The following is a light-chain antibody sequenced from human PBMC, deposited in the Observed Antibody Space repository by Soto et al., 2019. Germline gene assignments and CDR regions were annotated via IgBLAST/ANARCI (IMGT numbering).Light chain of an antibody. J-gene: IGKJ3*01. CDR1: QSVSSN. V-gene: IGKV3-15*01. CDR2: GAS. Sequence: EIVMTQSPATLSVSPGERATLSCRASQSVSSNLAWYQQKPGQAPRLLIYGASTSATGIPARFSGSGSGTEFTLTISSLLSEDFAVYYCQQYHKWPPLFPFGPGTKVDIK. CDR3: QQYHKWPPLFP.